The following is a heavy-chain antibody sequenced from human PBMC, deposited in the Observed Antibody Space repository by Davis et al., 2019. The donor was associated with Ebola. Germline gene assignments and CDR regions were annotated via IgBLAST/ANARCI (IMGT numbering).Heavy chain of an antibody. D-gene: IGHD2-2*01. CDR1: GFTFGTYA. V-gene: IGHV3-30*04. Sequence: GGSLRLSCAASGFTFGTYAMHWVRQAPGKGLDWVAVISSDGSNKYYADSVKGRFTISRDNSKNTLYLQMNSLRAEDTAVYYCAKEYCISTSCYRNWFDPWGQGTLVTVSS. CDR2: ISSDGSNK. CDR3: AKEYCISTSCYRNWFDP. J-gene: IGHJ5*02.